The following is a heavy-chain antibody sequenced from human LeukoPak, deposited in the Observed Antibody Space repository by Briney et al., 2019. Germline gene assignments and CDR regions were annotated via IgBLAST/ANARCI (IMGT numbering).Heavy chain of an antibody. J-gene: IGHJ2*01. V-gene: IGHV3-23*01. CDR1: GFAFSSYG. D-gene: IGHD6-13*01. Sequence: GGSLRLSCAASGFAFSSYGMNWVRQAPGRGLEWVSSISGGSFTTYYADSVKGRFTISKDTSNNTLYLQMHSLRVDDTALYFCAKATSAGTRYFDLWGRGTRVAVS. CDR2: ISGGSFTT. CDR3: AKATSAGTRYFDL.